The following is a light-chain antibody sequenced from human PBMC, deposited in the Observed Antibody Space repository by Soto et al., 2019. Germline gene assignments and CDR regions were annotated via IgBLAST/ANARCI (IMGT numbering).Light chain of an antibody. CDR3: QQSYSTSLT. CDR1: QSVSTY. V-gene: IGKV1-39*01. Sequence: EIQMTQSPASLSVSLGERATITCRASQSVSTYLKWYQQKPGKAPRVLIYDASSWHSGVPSRFSGTGSGTFFILIISRLQQEFFATYYWQQSYSTSLTFGQGTKLEIK. J-gene: IGKJ2*01. CDR2: DAS.